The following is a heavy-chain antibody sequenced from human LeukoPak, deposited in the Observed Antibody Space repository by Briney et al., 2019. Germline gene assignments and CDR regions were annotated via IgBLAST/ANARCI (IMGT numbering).Heavy chain of an antibody. J-gene: IGHJ4*02. CDR3: ARRRYYYDSSGYYFEYYFDY. CDR2: IYYSGST. V-gene: IGHV4-61*01. D-gene: IGHD3-22*01. Sequence: SETLSLTCTVSGGSVSSGSYYWSWIRQPPGKGLEWIGYIYYSGSTNYNPSLKSRVTISVDTSKNQFSLKLSSVTAGDTAVYYCARRRYYYDSSGYYFEYYFDYWGQGTLVTVSS. CDR1: GGSVSSGSYY.